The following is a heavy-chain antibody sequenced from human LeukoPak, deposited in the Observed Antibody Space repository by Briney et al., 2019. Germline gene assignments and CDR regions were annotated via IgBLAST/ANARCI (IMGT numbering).Heavy chain of an antibody. CDR1: GFTFSSYS. D-gene: IGHD3-16*01. CDR3: ARELVWGSYLSWFDP. Sequence: GGSLRLSCAASGFTFSSYSMNWVRQAPGKGLEWVSSISSSSSSYIYYADSVKGRFTISRDNAKNSLYLQMNSLRAEDTAVYYCARELVWGSYLSWFDPWGQGTLVTVSS. V-gene: IGHV3-21*01. J-gene: IGHJ5*02. CDR2: ISSSSSSYI.